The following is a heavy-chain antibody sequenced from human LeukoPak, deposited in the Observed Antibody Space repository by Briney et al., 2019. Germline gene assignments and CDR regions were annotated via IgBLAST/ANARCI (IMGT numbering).Heavy chain of an antibody. CDR1: GFTFGDYA. V-gene: IGHV3-9*01. CDR2: IGWNSGSI. J-gene: IGHJ4*02. CDR3: AKDIELGGGLLGAFDY. Sequence: QPGGSLKLSFAASGFTFGDYAMHWVRQAPGKGLEWVSRIGWNSGSIAYADSVKGRFTISRDNAKNSLYLQMNSLRPEDTALYYCAKDIELGGGLLGAFDYWGQGTLVTVSS. D-gene: IGHD2/OR15-2a*01.